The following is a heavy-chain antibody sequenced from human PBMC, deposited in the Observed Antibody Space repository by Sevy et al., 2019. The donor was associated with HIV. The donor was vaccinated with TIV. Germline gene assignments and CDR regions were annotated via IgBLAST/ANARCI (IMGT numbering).Heavy chain of an antibody. J-gene: IGHJ5*02. Sequence: ASVKVSCKASGGTFSSYAISWVRQAPGQGLEWMGGIIPIFGTANYAQKFQGRVTITADESTSTAYMELSSLRSEDTAVYYCAREGGDEYNWFDPWGQGTLVTVSS. CDR2: IIPIFGTA. V-gene: IGHV1-69*13. D-gene: IGHD3-16*01. CDR1: GGTFSSYA. CDR3: AREGGDEYNWFDP.